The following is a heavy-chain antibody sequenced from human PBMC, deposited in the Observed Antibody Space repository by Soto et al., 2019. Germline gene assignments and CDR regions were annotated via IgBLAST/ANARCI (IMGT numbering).Heavy chain of an antibody. J-gene: IGHJ4*02. D-gene: IGHD6-19*01. CDR1: GFTFSSYS. CDR3: ARYDSSGWYVPSDY. Sequence: GGSLRLSCAASGFTFSSYSMNWVRQAPGKGLEWVSSISSSSSYIYYADSVKGRFTISRDNAKNSLYLQMNSLRAEDTAVYYCARYDSSGWYVPSDYWGQGTRVTVPS. CDR2: ISSSSSYI. V-gene: IGHV3-21*01.